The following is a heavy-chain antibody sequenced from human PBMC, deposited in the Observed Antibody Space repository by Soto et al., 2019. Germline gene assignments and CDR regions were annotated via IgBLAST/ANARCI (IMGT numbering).Heavy chain of an antibody. CDR1: GGTFSSFT. V-gene: IGHV1-69*02. CDR2: IIPILGIA. J-gene: IGHJ6*02. CDR3: ASGGTRYYGMDV. Sequence: QVQLVQSGAEVKKPGSSVKVSCKASGGTFSSFTISWVRQAPGQGLEWMGRIIPILGIANYAQKFRGRVTITADKSTSTAYMELSSLRSEDTAVYYCASGGTRYYGMDVWGQGTTVTVSS.